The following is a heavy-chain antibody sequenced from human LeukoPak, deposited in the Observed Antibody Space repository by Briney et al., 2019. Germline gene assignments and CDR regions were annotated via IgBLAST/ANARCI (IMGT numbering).Heavy chain of an antibody. CDR1: GGTFSSYA. Sequence: ASVKVSCKASGGTFSSYAISWVRQAPGQGLEWMGGIIPIFGTANYAQKFQGRVTITTDESTSTAYMELSSLRSEDTAVYYCPRSGYPQKNWFDPWGQGTLVTVSS. J-gene: IGHJ5*02. CDR3: PRSGYPQKNWFDP. V-gene: IGHV1-69*05. CDR2: IIPIFGTA. D-gene: IGHD3-3*01.